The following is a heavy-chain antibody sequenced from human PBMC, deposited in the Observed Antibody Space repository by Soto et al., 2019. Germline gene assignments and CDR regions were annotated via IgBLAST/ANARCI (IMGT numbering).Heavy chain of an antibody. CDR1: GFTFSSYW. CDR3: AREAAVATIYYYYYYMDV. Sequence: GGSLRLSCAASGFTFSSYWMSWVRQAPGKGLEWVANIKQDGSEKYYVDSVKGRFTISRDNAKNSLYLQMNSLRAEDTAVYYCAREAAVATIYYYYYYMDVWGKGTTVTVSS. V-gene: IGHV3-7*01. D-gene: IGHD5-12*01. CDR2: IKQDGSEK. J-gene: IGHJ6*03.